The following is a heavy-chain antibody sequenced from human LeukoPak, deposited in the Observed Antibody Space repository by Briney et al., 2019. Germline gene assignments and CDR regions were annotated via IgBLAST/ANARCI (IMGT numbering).Heavy chain of an antibody. D-gene: IGHD1-26*01. CDR3: ARNWGATWWDLVDY. CDR2: GSSDNGNT. J-gene: IGHJ4*02. V-gene: IGHV1-18*01. Sequence: GASVKVSCKASGHTFSNYGVTWVRQAPGQGLEWMGWGSSDNGNTNYAQNFQDRVTITIDTSTSTAFMELRRLRSDDTAVYYCARNWGATWWDLVDYWGQGTLVTVSS. CDR1: GHTFSNYG.